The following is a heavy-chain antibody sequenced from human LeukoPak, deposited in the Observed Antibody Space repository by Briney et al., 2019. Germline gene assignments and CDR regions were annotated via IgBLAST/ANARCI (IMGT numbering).Heavy chain of an antibody. CDR3: ARGSLTGTIDY. CDR1: GGSISSYY. J-gene: IGHJ4*02. V-gene: IGHV4-59*01. D-gene: IGHD1-20*01. CDR2: IYYSGST. Sequence: SETLSLTCTVSGGSISSYYWSWIRQPPGKGLEWIGYIYYSGSTNYNPSLKSRVTISVDTSQNQFSLKLSSVTAADTAVYYCARGSLTGTIDYWGQGTLVTVSS.